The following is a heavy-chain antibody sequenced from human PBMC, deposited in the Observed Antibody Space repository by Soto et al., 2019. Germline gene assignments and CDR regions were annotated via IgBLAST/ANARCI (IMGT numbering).Heavy chain of an antibody. CDR1: GFPCSSYA. CDR3: VKASYTAMAHFDY. D-gene: IGHD5-18*01. CDR2: ISSNACKT. Sequence: GSLRLSCSASGFPCSSYAMHWVRQAPGKGLEYVSDISSNACKTYYAHSVKGRFTISRDNSKNTLYLQMISLRAEDTDVYYCVKASYTAMAHFDYWGQGTLVTVSS. J-gene: IGHJ4*02. V-gene: IGHV3-64D*06.